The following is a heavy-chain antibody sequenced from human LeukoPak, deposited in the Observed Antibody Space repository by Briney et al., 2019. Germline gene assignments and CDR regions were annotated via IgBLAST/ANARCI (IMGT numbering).Heavy chain of an antibody. V-gene: IGHV3-15*01. J-gene: IGHJ4*02. CDR2: IKSKTDGGTT. Sequence: PGGSLRLSCAASGFTFSNAWMSWNRQAPGKGLEWVGRIKSKTDGGTTDYAAPVKGRFTISRDDSKNTLYLQMNSLKTEDTAVYYCTTDIILTGYYLFDYWGQGTLVTVSS. D-gene: IGHD3-9*01. CDR3: TTDIILTGYYLFDY. CDR1: GFTFSNAW.